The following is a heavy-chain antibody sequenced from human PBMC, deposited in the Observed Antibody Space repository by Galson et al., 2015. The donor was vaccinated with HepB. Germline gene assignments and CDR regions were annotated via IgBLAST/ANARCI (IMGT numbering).Heavy chain of an antibody. CDR3: ARALDYYDTAGEYMDV. D-gene: IGHD3-22*01. V-gene: IGHV1-46*01. CDR2: INPSGGST. J-gene: IGHJ6*03. Sequence: SVKVSCKASGYTFTSYYMHWARQAPGQGLEWMGIINPSGGSTSYAQKFQGRVTMTRDTSTSTVYMELSSLRSEDTAVYYCARALDYYDTAGEYMDVWGKGTTVTVS. CDR1: GYTFTSYY.